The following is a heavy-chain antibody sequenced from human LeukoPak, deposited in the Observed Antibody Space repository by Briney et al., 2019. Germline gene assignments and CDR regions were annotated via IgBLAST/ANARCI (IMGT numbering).Heavy chain of an antibody. J-gene: IGHJ4*02. CDR1: GFTFSNYE. V-gene: IGHV3-48*03. CDR2: ISSSGNTI. Sequence: GGSLRLSCAASGFTFSNYEMNWVRQALGKGLEWVSYISSSGNTIYHGDSVKGRFTISRDNAKNSLYLQMNSLRAEDTAVYYCARGVYDSGGYYHYWGQGTLVTVSS. D-gene: IGHD3-22*01. CDR3: ARGVYDSGGYYHY.